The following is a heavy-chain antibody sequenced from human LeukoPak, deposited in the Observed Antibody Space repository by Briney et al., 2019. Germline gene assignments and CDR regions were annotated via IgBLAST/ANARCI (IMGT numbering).Heavy chain of an antibody. CDR2: ISSSGSTI. Sequence: PGGSLRLSCAVSGFTFSDYYMSWIRQAPGKGLEWISYISSSGSTIYDADSVKGRFTISRDNAKNSLYLQMNSLRAEDTAVYYCARYRSSWYAFDIWGQGTMVTVSS. D-gene: IGHD6-13*01. J-gene: IGHJ3*02. CDR3: ARYRSSWYAFDI. V-gene: IGHV3-11*01. CDR1: GFTFSDYY.